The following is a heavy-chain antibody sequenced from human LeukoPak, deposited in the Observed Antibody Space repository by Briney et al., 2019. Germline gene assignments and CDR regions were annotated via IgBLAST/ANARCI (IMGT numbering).Heavy chain of an antibody. CDR1: GGSISSSSYY. D-gene: IGHD5-18*01. V-gene: IGHV4-39*01. CDR3: ARSDTAMVTVDY. J-gene: IGHJ4*02. Sequence: SETLSLTCTVSGGSISSSSYYWGWIRQPPGKGLEWIGSIYYSGSTYYNPSLKSRVTISVDTSKNQFSLKLSSVTAADTAVYYCARSDTAMVTVDYWGQGTLVTVSS. CDR2: IYYSGST.